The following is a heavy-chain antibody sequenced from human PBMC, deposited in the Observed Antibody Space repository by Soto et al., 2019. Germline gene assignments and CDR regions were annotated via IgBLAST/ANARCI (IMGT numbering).Heavy chain of an antibody. D-gene: IGHD1-26*01. CDR1: RGSISTYD. Sequence: SETLCVTCTVARGSISTYDWSWIRQPPGKGPEWIGYVYHSGTTNYNPSLESRVTISLDTSKNQFSLKLNSVTAADTAVYYCGTRPPGGWAGVFDYWSRGTLVTVSS. CDR2: VYHSGTT. CDR3: GTRPPGGWAGVFDY. J-gene: IGHJ4*02. V-gene: IGHV4-59*01.